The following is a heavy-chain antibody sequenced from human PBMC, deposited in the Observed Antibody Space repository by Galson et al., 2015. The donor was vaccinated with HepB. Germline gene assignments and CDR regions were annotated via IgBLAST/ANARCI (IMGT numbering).Heavy chain of an antibody. CDR3: ARELAGYSYGYDHLRWSDP. CDR1: GFTFSNYV. J-gene: IGHJ5*02. CDR2: IWYDGSDK. Sequence: SLRLSCAASGFTFSNYVIHWVRQAPGKGLEWVAIIWYDGSDKYYADSVKGRFTISRDNSKNTVYLQMNSLRAEDTAVYYCARELAGYSYGYDHLRWSDPWGQGTLVTVSS. V-gene: IGHV3-33*01. D-gene: IGHD5-18*01.